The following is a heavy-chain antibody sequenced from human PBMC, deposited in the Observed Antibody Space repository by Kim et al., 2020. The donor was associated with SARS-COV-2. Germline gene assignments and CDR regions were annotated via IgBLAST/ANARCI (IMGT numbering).Heavy chain of an antibody. Sequence: GGSLRLSCAASGFTFSSYGMHWVRQAPGKGLEWVAVIWYDGSNKDYADSVKGRFTISRDNSKNTLYLQMNSLRAEDTAVYYCAGGLDYYGSGSYYSPPGYGMDVWGQGTTVTVSS. V-gene: IGHV3-33*01. CDR2: IWYDGSNK. J-gene: IGHJ6*02. CDR3: AGGLDYYGSGSYYSPPGYGMDV. CDR1: GFTFSSYG. D-gene: IGHD3-10*01.